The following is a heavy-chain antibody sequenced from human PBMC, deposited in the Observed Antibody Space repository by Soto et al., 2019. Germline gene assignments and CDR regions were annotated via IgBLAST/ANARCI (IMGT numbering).Heavy chain of an antibody. V-gene: IGHV3-30-3*01. CDR3: AREPARVGATSYFDY. CDR1: GFTFSSYA. Sequence: QVQLVESGGGVVQPGRSLRLSCAASGFTFSSYAMHWVRQAPGKGLEWVAVISHDGSNKYYADSVKGRFTISRDNSKNTLYLQMNSLRAEDTAVYYCAREPARVGATSYFDYWGQGTLVTVSS. J-gene: IGHJ4*02. D-gene: IGHD1-26*01. CDR2: ISHDGSNK.